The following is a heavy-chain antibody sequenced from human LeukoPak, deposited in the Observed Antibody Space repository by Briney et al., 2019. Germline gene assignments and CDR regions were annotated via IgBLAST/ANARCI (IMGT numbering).Heavy chain of an antibody. Sequence: GGSLRLSCAASGFTFSNYAMHWVRQAPGKGLEWVAVISYDGSNKYYADSVKGRFTMSRDNSKNTLYLQMNSLRAEDTAVYYCARVGGSYYLDAFDIWGQGTMVTVSS. V-gene: IGHV3-30-3*01. D-gene: IGHD1-26*01. CDR3: ARVGGSYYLDAFDI. CDR2: ISYDGSNK. J-gene: IGHJ3*02. CDR1: GFTFSNYA.